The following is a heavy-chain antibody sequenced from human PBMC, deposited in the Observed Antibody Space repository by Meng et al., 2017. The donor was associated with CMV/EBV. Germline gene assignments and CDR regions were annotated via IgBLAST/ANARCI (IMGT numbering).Heavy chain of an antibody. V-gene: IGHV3-74*01. J-gene: IGHJ4*02. CDR2: FNNDGNTV. CDR1: GFTFRDYW. Sequence: GGSLRLSCAASGFTFRDYWMHWVRQGPGKGLVWVSRFNNDGNTVDYADSVKGRFTISRDNTKNTLYLQMNSLRAEDTAVYYCARPYTGASTLPFWGQGTLVTVSS. D-gene: IGHD1-26*01. CDR3: ARPYTGASTLPF.